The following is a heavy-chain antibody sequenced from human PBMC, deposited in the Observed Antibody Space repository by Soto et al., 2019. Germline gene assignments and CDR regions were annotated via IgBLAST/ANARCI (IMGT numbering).Heavy chain of an antibody. Sequence: GGSMRLSYAASGFTFSSHGMHWVRQAPGKGLEWVAVIWYDGSNKYYADSVKGRFTISRDNSKNTLYLQMNSLRAEDTAVYYWASLYSGYDGAFDIWGQGTMVTVSS. CDR2: IWYDGSNK. CDR1: GFTFSSHG. CDR3: ASLYSGYDGAFDI. J-gene: IGHJ3*02. D-gene: IGHD5-12*01. V-gene: IGHV3-33*01.